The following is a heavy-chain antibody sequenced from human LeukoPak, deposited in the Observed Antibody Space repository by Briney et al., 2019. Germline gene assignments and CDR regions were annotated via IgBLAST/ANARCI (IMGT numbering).Heavy chain of an antibody. D-gene: IGHD6-13*01. CDR2: ISSSSSTI. CDR3: ARAIAAAGTKAFDI. V-gene: IGHV3-48*04. J-gene: IGHJ3*02. Sequence: GGSLRLSCAASGFTFSSYSMNWVRQAPGKGLEWVSYISSSSSTIYYADSVKGRFTISRDNAKSSLYLQMNSLRAEDTAVYYCARAIAAAGTKAFDIWGQGTMVTVSS. CDR1: GFTFSSYS.